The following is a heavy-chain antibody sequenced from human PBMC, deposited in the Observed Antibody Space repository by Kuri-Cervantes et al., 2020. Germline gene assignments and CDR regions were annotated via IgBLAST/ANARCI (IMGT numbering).Heavy chain of an antibody. Sequence: GESLKISCAASGFTFSNAWMSWVRQAPGKGLVWVSRINSDGSSTSYADSVKGRFTISRDNAMNTLYLQMSSLRAEDTAVYYCAVEKISGWYVEGIVDYWGQGTLVTVSS. CDR1: GFTFSNAW. CDR2: INSDGSST. CDR3: AVEKISGWYVEGIVDY. V-gene: IGHV3-74*01. J-gene: IGHJ4*02. D-gene: IGHD6-19*01.